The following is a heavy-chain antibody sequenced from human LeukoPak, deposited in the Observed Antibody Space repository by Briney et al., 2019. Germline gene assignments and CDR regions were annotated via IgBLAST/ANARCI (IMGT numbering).Heavy chain of an antibody. V-gene: IGHV3-23*01. D-gene: IGHD3-22*01. Sequence: SGGSLRLSCAASGFTFSSYAMSWVRQAPGKGLEWVSAISGSGGSTYYADSVKGRFTISRDNSKNTLYLQMNSLRAEDTAVYYCAKVHTPYYYDSSGYVDYWGQGTLVTVSS. J-gene: IGHJ4*02. CDR3: AKVHTPYYYDSSGYVDY. CDR2: ISGSGGST. CDR1: GFTFSSYA.